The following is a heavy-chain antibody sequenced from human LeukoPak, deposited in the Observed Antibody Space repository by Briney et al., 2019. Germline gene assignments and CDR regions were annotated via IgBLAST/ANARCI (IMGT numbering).Heavy chain of an antibody. Sequence: PGGSLRLSCAASGFTFSSYAMSWVRQAPGKGLEWVSAISGSGGSTYYADSVKGRFTISRDNSKNTLYLQMNSLRAEDTAVYYCAKDLTMVRGVINYYYGMDVWGQGTTVTVSS. D-gene: IGHD3-10*01. V-gene: IGHV3-23*01. CDR2: ISGSGGST. CDR3: AKDLTMVRGVINYYYGMDV. J-gene: IGHJ6*02. CDR1: GFTFSSYA.